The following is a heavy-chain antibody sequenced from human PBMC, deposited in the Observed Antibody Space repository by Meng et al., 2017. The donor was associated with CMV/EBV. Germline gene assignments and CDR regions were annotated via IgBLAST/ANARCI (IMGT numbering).Heavy chain of an antibody. Sequence: GESLKISCAAPGFTFSSYAMSWVRQAPGKGLEWVSAISGSGGSTYYADSVKGRFTISRDNSKNTLYLQMNSLRVEDTAVYYCAKAEPDEWELLRGHYYYGMDVWGQGTTVTVSS. CDR2: ISGSGGST. J-gene: IGHJ6*02. D-gene: IGHD1-26*01. CDR3: AKAEPDEWELLRGHYYYGMDV. CDR1: GFTFSSYA. V-gene: IGHV3-23*01.